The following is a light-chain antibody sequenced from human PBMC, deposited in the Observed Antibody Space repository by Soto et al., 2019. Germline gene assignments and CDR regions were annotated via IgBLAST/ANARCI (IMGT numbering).Light chain of an antibody. CDR1: RSVLYKSNNKNH. CDR2: WAS. V-gene: IGKV4-1*01. J-gene: IGKJ4*01. CDR3: QQYFDVPFT. Sequence: VVMTQSPDSLAVSFGERATMNCKCSRSVLYKSNNKNHLAWYQQKPGQPPQLIIYWASTRESGVPERFSGSGSGTDFTLTISSLEAEDVAFYWCQQYFDVPFTFGGGTKVDIK.